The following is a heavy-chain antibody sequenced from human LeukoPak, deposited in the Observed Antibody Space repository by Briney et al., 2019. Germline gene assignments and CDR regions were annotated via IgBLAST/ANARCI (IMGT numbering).Heavy chain of an antibody. V-gene: IGHV3-7*01. Sequence: GGSLRLSCASSGFTFSTFSMSWVRQAPGKGLEWVANIKADGSVKHYIDSMEGRFSISRDNARSSLYLQMNSLRAEDTAVYYCVRDSDYQRISTDRYAHYDALDFWGHGTMVTVSS. CDR1: GFTFSTFS. CDR3: VRDSDYQRISTDRYAHYDALDF. CDR2: IKADGSVK. J-gene: IGHJ3*01. D-gene: IGHD3-16*01.